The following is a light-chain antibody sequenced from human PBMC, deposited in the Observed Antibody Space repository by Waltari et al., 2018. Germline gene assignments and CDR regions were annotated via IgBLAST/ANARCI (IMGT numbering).Light chain of an antibody. J-gene: IGKJ2*01. Sequence: EIVMTQSPATLSVSPGARATVSCRASQSVSGNLAWYQQKPGQAPGLLIYGASTRASGIPARFSGSGSGTEFTLTISSLQSEDFVVYYCQQYSNWPLYTFGQGTKLEIK. CDR2: GAS. CDR3: QQYSNWPLYT. CDR1: QSVSGN. V-gene: IGKV3-15*01.